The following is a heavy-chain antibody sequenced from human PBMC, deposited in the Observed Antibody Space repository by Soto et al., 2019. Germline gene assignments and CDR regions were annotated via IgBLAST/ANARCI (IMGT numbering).Heavy chain of an antibody. CDR3: AREVGDFYGMDV. D-gene: IGHD4-17*01. CDR2: ISGSANNA. V-gene: IGHV3-23*01. J-gene: IGHJ6*02. Sequence: GSLRLSCAASGFTFSSYAMSWVRQAPGKGLEWISAISGSANNAYYADSVKGRFAVSRDNSKNTLYLQMNSLRAEDTAVYYCAREVGDFYGMDVWGQGTTVTVSS. CDR1: GFTFSSYA.